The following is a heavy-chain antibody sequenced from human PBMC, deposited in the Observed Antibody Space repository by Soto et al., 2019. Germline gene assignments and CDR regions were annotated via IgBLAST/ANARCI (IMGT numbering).Heavy chain of an antibody. CDR3: ARGREYSFGYSWFDP. CDR1: GYPFTSYH. Sequence: QVQLVQSGAEVRKPGASLKLSCQTSGYPFTSYHMHWVRQAPGQGLEWMGVINPTEGRTRYSQRFQDRVTMTRDTSTSTVYMELSSLRYEDTATYFCARGREYSFGYSWFDPWGQGTLVTVSS. CDR2: INPTEGRT. V-gene: IGHV1-46*01. J-gene: IGHJ5*02. D-gene: IGHD5-12*01.